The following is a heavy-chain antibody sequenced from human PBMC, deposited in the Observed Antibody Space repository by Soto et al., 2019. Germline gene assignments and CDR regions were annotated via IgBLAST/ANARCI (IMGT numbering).Heavy chain of an antibody. CDR2: IRSQTYGGTT. Sequence: GGSLRLSCITSGFPFANFLMSWFRQAPGKGLEWVGFIRSQTYGGTTQYAPSVSGRFIISRDDSKGILYLQMNSLTTEDSGVYYCIGSFPFWGQGTLVTVSS. V-gene: IGHV3-49*03. CDR1: GFPFANFL. D-gene: IGHD3-10*01. CDR3: IGSFPF. J-gene: IGHJ4*02.